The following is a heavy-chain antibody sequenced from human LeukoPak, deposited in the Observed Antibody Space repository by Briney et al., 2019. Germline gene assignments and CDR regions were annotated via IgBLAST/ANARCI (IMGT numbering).Heavy chain of an antibody. J-gene: IGHJ4*02. Sequence: SETLSLTCTVSGYSISSGYYWGWIRQPPGKGLEWIGSIYHSGSTYYNPSLKSRVTISVDTSKNQFSLKLSSVTAADTAVYYCARDKGGSRPFDYWGQGTLVTVSS. CDR2: IYHSGST. D-gene: IGHD1-26*01. V-gene: IGHV4-38-2*02. CDR3: ARDKGGSRPFDY. CDR1: GYSISSGYY.